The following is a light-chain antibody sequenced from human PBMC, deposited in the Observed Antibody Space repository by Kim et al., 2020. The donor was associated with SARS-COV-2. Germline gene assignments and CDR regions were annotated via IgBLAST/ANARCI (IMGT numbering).Light chain of an antibody. J-gene: IGKJ2*01. CDR1: ESITWW. CDR2: DAY. Sequence: CVYVGDRLTLVCRASESITWWLAWYQQNTGKAPKLVIYDAYSVKRGAPSRFSGSGSGTEFTLTISTLQPDDFETYYCHQYNRYSHTFGQGTKLEI. V-gene: IGKV1-5*02. CDR3: HQYNRYSHT.